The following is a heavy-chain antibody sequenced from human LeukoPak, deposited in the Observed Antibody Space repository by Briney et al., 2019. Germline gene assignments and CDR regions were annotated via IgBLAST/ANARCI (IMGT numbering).Heavy chain of an antibody. Sequence: GGSLRLSCAASGFTFSSYVMSWVRQAPGKGLEWVSAISGSGGSTYYADSVKGRFTISRDNSKNTLYLQMNSLRAEDTAVYYCAKGREIVVVVAATSFTFDPWGQGTLVTVSS. CDR1: GFTFSSYV. D-gene: IGHD2-15*01. CDR3: AKGREIVVVVAATSFTFDP. CDR2: ISGSGGST. V-gene: IGHV3-23*01. J-gene: IGHJ5*02.